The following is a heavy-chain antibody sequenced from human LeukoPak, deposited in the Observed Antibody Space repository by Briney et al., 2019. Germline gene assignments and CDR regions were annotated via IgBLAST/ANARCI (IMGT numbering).Heavy chain of an antibody. D-gene: IGHD3-10*01. CDR2: IYYSGST. J-gene: IGHJ4*02. CDR1: GGSISSYY. V-gene: IGHV4-59*12. CDR3: ARYGPANYYGSGSYNGGFDY. Sequence: SETLSLTCTVSGGSISSYYWSWIRQPPGKGLEWIGYIYYSGSTNYNPSLKSRVTISVDTSKNQFSLKLSSVTAADTAVYYCARYGPANYYGSGSYNGGFDYWGQGTLVTVSS.